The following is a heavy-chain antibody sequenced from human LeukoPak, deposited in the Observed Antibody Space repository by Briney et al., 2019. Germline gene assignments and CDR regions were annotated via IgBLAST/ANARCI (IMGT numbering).Heavy chain of an antibody. CDR1: GGSISSSSYY. V-gene: IGHV3-72*01. J-gene: IGHJ4*02. Sequence: PSETLSLTCTVSGGSISSSSYYWGWIRQPPGKGLEWVGRTRNRANSYTTEYAASVKGRFTISRDDSKNSLRLQMNSLKTEDTAIYYCVASIISPSNYWGQGTLVTVSS. D-gene: IGHD3-10*01. CDR3: VASIISPSNY. CDR2: TRNRANSYTT.